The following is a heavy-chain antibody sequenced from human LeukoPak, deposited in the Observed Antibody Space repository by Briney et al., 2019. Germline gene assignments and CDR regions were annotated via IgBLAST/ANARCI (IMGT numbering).Heavy chain of an antibody. D-gene: IGHD1-26*01. CDR3: AWGGVGATKAPDY. CDR1: GFTFSSYD. J-gene: IGHJ4*02. Sequence: GGSLRLSCAASGFTFSSYDMYWVRQAPGKGLEWVSSISSSSSYIYYADSVKGRFTISRDNAKNSLYLQMNSLRAEDTAVYYCAWGGVGATKAPDYWGQGTLVTVSS. V-gene: IGHV3-21*01. CDR2: ISSSSSYI.